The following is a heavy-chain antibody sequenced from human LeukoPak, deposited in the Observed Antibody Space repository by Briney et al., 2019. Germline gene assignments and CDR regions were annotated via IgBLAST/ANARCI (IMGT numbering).Heavy chain of an antibody. CDR3: ARHRPYASGSYFSSYFDY. V-gene: IGHV4-59*08. Sequence: PSETLSLTCTASGGSISTYYWSWIRQPPGKGLEWIGYIYYSGSTNYNPSLKSRVTISVDTSKNQFSLKLSSVTAADTAVYYCARHRPYASGSYFSSYFDYWGQGTLVTVSS. J-gene: IGHJ4*02. CDR1: GGSISTYY. D-gene: IGHD3-10*01. CDR2: IYYSGST.